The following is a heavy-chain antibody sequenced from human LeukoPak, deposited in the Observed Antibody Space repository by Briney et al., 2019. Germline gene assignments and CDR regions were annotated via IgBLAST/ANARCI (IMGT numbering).Heavy chain of an antibody. CDR3: TKDIVNYYDSAGYYYEGNYFDY. J-gene: IGHJ4*02. Sequence: PGGSLRLSCAASGFTFDEYAMHWVRQAPGKGLEWVSGISWNSGSIGYADSVKGRFTISRDNAKNSLYLQMNSLRAEDTALYYCTKDIVNYYDSAGYYYEGNYFDYWGQGTLVTVSS. D-gene: IGHD3-22*01. V-gene: IGHV3-9*01. CDR2: ISWNSGSI. CDR1: GFTFDEYA.